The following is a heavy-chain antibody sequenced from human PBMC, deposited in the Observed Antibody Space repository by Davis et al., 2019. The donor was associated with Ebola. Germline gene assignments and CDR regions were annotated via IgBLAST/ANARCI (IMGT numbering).Heavy chain of an antibody. J-gene: IGHJ6*02. CDR1: GFTFSSYA. D-gene: IGHD6-13*01. CDR2: ISGSGGST. V-gene: IGHV3-23*01. Sequence: GESLKISCAASGFTFSSYAMSWVRQAPGKGLEWVSAISGSGGSTYYADSVKGRFTISRDNAKNSLYLQMNSLRDEDTAVYYCAGGRIAAAGNYYYGMDVWGQGTTVTVSS. CDR3: AGGRIAAAGNYYYGMDV.